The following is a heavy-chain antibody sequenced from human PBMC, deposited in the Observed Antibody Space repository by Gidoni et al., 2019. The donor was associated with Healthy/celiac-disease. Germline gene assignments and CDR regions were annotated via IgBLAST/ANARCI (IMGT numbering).Heavy chain of an antibody. V-gene: IGHV3-15*01. CDR1: GFTFSNAW. CDR2: IKSKTEGGTT. D-gene: IGHD2-15*01. Sequence: EVQLVESGGGLVQPGGSLRLSFAASGFTFSNAWMSWVRQDPGKGLEWVGRIKSKTEGGTTDYGAPVKGRITISRDGSKNTLYLQMNSLKTEETGVYYCTTGWLYCSGGSCSFFDYWGQGTLVTVSS. J-gene: IGHJ4*02. CDR3: TTGWLYCSGGSCSFFDY.